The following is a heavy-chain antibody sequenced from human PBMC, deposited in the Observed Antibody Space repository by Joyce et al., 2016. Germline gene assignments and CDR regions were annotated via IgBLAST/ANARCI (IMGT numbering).Heavy chain of an antibody. J-gene: IGHJ5*02. Sequence: EVQLVESGGGLVQPGGSLRLSCAASGFSFSGYWIHWVLQAPGKGLVWVSLINAEGSSTRFEDSGKGRFTISRDNAKNTLYLQMNSLGAEDTAVYYCVRGISARPGGPNWFDPWGQGTLVTVSS. CDR3: VRGISARPGGPNWFDP. CDR1: GFSFSGYW. D-gene: IGHD6-6*01. CDR2: INAEGSST. V-gene: IGHV3-74*01.